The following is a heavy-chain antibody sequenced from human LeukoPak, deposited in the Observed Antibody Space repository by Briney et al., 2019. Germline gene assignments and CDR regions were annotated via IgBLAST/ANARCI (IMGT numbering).Heavy chain of an antibody. V-gene: IGHV1-3*01. CDR3: AGDFIAVACRPLIL. CDR1: GYTFTIYA. J-gene: IGHJ4*02. CDR2: INAGNGNT. D-gene: IGHD6-19*01. Sequence: AAVKVSSKASGYTFTIYAMPRVRQAPGQRREWMGWINAGNGNTKYSQKFQGRVTITRDTSASTAYMELSSLRSGDTAVYYCAGDFIAVACRPLILGGQGTRVTVSS.